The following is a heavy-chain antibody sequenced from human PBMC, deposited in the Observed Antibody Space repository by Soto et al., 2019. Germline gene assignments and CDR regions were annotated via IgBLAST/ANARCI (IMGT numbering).Heavy chain of an antibody. J-gene: IGHJ4*02. Sequence: KASETLSLTCAVSGHSITSGYYWGWIRQPPGKGLEWIGSIFHSGYTYYNPSLKSRVSMSVDTSKSQFSLKVNSVTAADTAVYYCARRFYNSSGYAFDHWGQEALVTVSS. CDR2: IFHSGYT. V-gene: IGHV4-38-2*01. CDR1: GHSITSGYY. D-gene: IGHD3-22*01. CDR3: ARRFYNSSGYAFDH.